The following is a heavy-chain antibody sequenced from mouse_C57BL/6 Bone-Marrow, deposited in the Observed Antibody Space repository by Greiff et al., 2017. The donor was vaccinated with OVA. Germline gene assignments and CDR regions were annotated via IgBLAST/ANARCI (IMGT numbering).Heavy chain of an antibody. V-gene: IGHV5-16*01. Sequence: EVKLMESEGGLVQPGSSMKLSCTASGFTFSDYYMAWVRQVPEKGLEWVANINYDGSSTYYLDSLKSRFIISRDNAKNILYLQMSSLKSEDTATYYCARGCYYGSSQYYFDYWGQGTTLTVSS. CDR3: ARGCYYGSSQYYFDY. J-gene: IGHJ2*01. D-gene: IGHD1-1*01. CDR2: INYDGSST. CDR1: GFTFSDYY.